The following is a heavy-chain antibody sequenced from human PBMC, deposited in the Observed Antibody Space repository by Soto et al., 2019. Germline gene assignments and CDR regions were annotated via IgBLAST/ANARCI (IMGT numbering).Heavy chain of an antibody. V-gene: IGHV1-18*01. CDR3: ARDRGVAPPVAGNTHYYYYMDV. J-gene: IGHJ6*03. Sequence: QDPLAQSGVEVKKPGASVKVSCKASGYSFTNYGITWVRQAPGQGFEWMGWISAYNGNTNYAQKFQGRVTMTTDASTSTAYLELRSLRSDDTAVYYCARDRGVAPPVAGNTHYYYYMDVWGKGTTVTVSS. D-gene: IGHD6-19*01. CDR2: ISAYNGNT. CDR1: GYSFTNYG.